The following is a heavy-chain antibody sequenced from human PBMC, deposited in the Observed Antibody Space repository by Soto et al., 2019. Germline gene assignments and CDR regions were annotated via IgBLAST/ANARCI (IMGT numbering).Heavy chain of an antibody. CDR1: GFTFSSYG. V-gene: IGHV3-33*01. CDR2: IWYDGSNK. D-gene: IGHD3-9*01. CDR3: ARGAYGYFDWLFLDY. J-gene: IGHJ4*02. Sequence: GGSLRLSCAASGFTFSSYGMHWVRQAPGKGLEWVAVIWYDGSNKYYADSVKGRFTISRDNSKNTLYLQMNSLRAEDTAVYYCARGAYGYFDWLFLDYWGQGTLVTVSS.